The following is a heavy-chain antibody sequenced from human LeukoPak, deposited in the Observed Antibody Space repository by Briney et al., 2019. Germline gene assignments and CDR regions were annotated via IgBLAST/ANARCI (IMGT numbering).Heavy chain of an antibody. CDR2: IYPGDSDT. CDR1: GYSLTSYW. CDR3: ARRSRRPRYSSGWVDY. V-gene: IGHV5-51*01. J-gene: IGHJ4*02. D-gene: IGHD6-19*01. Sequence: GESLKISCKGSGYSLTSYWIGWVRQMPGKGLEWMGIIYPGDSDTRYSPSFQGQVTISADKSISTAYLQWSSLKASDTAMYYCARRSRRPRYSSGWVDYWGQGTLVTVSS.